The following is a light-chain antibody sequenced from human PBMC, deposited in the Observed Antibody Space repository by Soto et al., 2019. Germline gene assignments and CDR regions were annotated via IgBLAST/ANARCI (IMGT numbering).Light chain of an antibody. CDR2: GAS. CDR3: QQYNKWPFT. Sequence: EIVMTQSPATLSVSPGKRATLSCRASQSVSSNLAWYQQKPGQAPRLLIYGASTRATGIPARFSGSVSETEFSLNVSGLQSEDFEVYFCQQYNKWPFTFGPGTSVDIK. CDR1: QSVSSN. J-gene: IGKJ3*01. V-gene: IGKV3-15*01.